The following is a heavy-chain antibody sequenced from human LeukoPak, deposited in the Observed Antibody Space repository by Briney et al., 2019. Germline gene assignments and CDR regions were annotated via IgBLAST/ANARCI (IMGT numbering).Heavy chain of an antibody. V-gene: IGHV4-31*03. Sequence: SQTLSLTCTVSGGSISSGGYYWSWIRQHPGKGLEWIGYIYYSGSTYYNPSLKRRVTISVDTSKNQFSLKLSSVTAADTAVYYCARLYYYGSGSYYYYFDYWGQGTLVTVSS. D-gene: IGHD3-10*01. CDR3: ARLYYYGSGSYYYYFDY. CDR2: IYYSGST. J-gene: IGHJ4*02. CDR1: GGSISSGGYY.